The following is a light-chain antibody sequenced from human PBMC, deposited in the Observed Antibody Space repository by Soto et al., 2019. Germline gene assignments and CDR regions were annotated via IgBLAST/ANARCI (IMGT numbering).Light chain of an antibody. J-gene: IGKJ1*01. V-gene: IGKV2-30*02. CDR1: QSLIHSDGSTY. Sequence: DVVLTQSPLSLPVTLGQPASISCRSSQSLIHSDGSTYLSWFQQRPGQSPRRLIDEVSDRDSGVPDRFSGSGSGTDFTLKISRVEAEDVGVYYCMQGTHWPWTFGQGTKVEIK. CDR2: EVS. CDR3: MQGTHWPWT.